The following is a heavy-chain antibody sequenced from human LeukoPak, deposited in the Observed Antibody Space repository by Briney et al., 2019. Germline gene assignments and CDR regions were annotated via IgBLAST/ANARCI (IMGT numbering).Heavy chain of an antibody. V-gene: IGHV1-2*02. CDR3: ARLVQAGSSGWHAFDI. CDR1: GYTFTGYY. J-gene: IGHJ3*02. Sequence: GASVKVSCKASGYTFTGYYMHWVRQAPGQGLEWMGWINPNSGGTNYAQKSQGRVTMTRDTSISTAYMELSRLRSDDTAVYYCARLVQAGSSGWHAFDIWGQGTMVTVSS. CDR2: INPNSGGT. D-gene: IGHD6-19*01.